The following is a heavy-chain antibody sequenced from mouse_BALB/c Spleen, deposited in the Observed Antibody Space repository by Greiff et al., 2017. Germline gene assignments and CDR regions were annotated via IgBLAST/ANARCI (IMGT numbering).Heavy chain of an antibody. CDR3: ARSYGNYDYAMDY. J-gene: IGHJ4*01. CDR2: ISSGSSTI. Sequence: DVKVEDSGGGLVQPGGSRKLSCAASGFTFSSSGMHWVRQAPEKGLEWVAYISSGSSTIYYADTVKGRFTISRDNPKNTLFLQMTSLRSEDTAMYYCARSYGNYDYAMDYWGQGTSVTVSS. CDR1: GFTFSSSG. D-gene: IGHD2-1*01. V-gene: IGHV5-17*02.